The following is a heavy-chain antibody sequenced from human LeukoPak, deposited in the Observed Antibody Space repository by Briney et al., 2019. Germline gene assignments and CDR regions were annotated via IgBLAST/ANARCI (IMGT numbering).Heavy chain of an antibody. V-gene: IGHV3-23*01. CDR1: GFTFSTYA. CDR2: IRGSGGTT. CDR3: ARGSSDWYGPFDY. J-gene: IGHJ4*02. Sequence: GGSLRLSCAASGFTFSTYAMSWVRQAPGKGLERVSAIRGSGGTTYYAESVKGRFTISRDNSKNTLYLQMNSLRVEDTAVYYCARGSSDWYGPFDYWGQGTLVTVS. D-gene: IGHD6-19*01.